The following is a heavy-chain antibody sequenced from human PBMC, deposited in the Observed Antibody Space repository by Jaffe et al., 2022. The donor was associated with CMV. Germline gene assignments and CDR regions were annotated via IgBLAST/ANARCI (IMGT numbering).Heavy chain of an antibody. D-gene: IGHD3-10*01. CDR1: GGSISSSSYY. J-gene: IGHJ3*02. CDR2: IYYSGST. Sequence: QLQLQESGPGLVKPSETLSLTCTVSGGSISSSSYYWGWIRQPPGKGLEWIGSIYYSGSTYYNPSLKSRVTISVDTSKNQFSLKLSSVTAADTAVYYCARQDVLLWFGAKGAFDIWGQGTMVTVSS. V-gene: IGHV4-39*01. CDR3: ARQDVLLWFGAKGAFDI.